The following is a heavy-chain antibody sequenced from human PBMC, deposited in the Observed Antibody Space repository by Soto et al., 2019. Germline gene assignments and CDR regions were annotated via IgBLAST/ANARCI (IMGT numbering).Heavy chain of an antibody. D-gene: IGHD4-17*01. Sequence: QVHLVESGGGVVQPGTSLRLSCAASGFTFRSYGMHWVRQAPGKGLEWVAIRWYDGSNKNYVDSVKGRCTISRDNSKNTXXLQVSSLRAEDTAMYYCARDRATVTAGKFYYGVDVWGQGTTVTVSS. V-gene: IGHV3-33*01. CDR1: GFTFRSYG. CDR3: ARDRATVTAGKFYYGVDV. CDR2: RWYDGSNK. J-gene: IGHJ6*02.